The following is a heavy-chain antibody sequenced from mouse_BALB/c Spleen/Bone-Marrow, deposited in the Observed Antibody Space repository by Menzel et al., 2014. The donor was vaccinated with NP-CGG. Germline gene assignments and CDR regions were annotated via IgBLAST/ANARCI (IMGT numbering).Heavy chain of an antibody. J-gene: IGHJ4*01. D-gene: IGHD1-2*01. CDR3: ARYYGQGAMDY. Sequence: VQLQQSGPELVKPGASVKISCKASGYSFTGYFMNWVMQSHGKSLEWIGRINPYNGDTFYNQKFKGKATLTVDKSSSTAHMELRSLASEDSAVYYCARYYGQGAMDYWSQGTSVTVSS. V-gene: IGHV1-20*02. CDR2: INPYNGDT. CDR1: GYSFTGYF.